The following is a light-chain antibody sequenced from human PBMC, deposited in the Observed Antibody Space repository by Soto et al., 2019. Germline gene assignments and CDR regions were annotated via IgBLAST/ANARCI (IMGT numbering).Light chain of an antibody. J-gene: IGKJ3*01. Sequence: EFVFAQSPGTVSSSLVVSSTLSCVASQSVAANYLALYQQKRGQAPRLLIYGASSRATGIPDRFSGSGSGTDFTLTISRLEPEDFSVYYCHQYGTAPLTFGPGTKVDI. CDR2: GAS. CDR1: QSVAANY. V-gene: IGKV3-20*01. CDR3: HQYGTAPLT.